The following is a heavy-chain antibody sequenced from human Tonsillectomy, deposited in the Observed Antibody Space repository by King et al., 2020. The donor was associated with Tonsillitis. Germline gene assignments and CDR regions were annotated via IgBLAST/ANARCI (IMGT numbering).Heavy chain of an antibody. CDR1: GFTFSGYW. Sequence: VQLVESGGGLVQPGGSLRLSCAASGFTFSGYWMSWVRQAPGKGLEWVANIRQDGSEKYYVDTVKGRFTISRDNTKNSLYLQMNSLRAEDTAVYYCSGLSSPSGIPVAGTGCFDNWGQGTLVTVSS. J-gene: IGHJ3*02. V-gene: IGHV3-7*01. CDR2: IRQDGSEK. CDR3: SGLSSPSGIPVAGTGCFDN. D-gene: IGHD6-19*01.